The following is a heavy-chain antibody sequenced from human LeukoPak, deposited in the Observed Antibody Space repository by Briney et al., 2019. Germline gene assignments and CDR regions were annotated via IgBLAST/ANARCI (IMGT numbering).Heavy chain of an antibody. J-gene: IGHJ5*02. CDR1: GGSFSGYY. D-gene: IGHD6-13*01. CDR3: ARVPAAAAGNWFDP. CDR2: INHSGST. Sequence: SETLSLTRAVYGGSFSGYYWSWIRQPPGKGLEWIGEINHSGSTNYNPSLKSRVTISVDTSKNQFYLKLSSVTAPDTAVYYCARVPAAAAGNWFDPWGQGTLVTVSS. V-gene: IGHV4-34*01.